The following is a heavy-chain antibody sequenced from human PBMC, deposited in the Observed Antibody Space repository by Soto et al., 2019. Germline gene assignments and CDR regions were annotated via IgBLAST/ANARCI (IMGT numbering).Heavy chain of an antibody. D-gene: IGHD1-1*01. Sequence: SQTLSLTCAISGDSVSSNSAAWNWIRQSPSRGLEWLGRTYYKSKWYNDYAVSVNSRITVNPDTSKNQFSLRLNSVTPEDTAVYYCAREVDDGPNWLDPWGQGTLVTVSP. V-gene: IGHV6-1*01. CDR1: GDSVSSNSAA. CDR2: TYYKSKWYN. CDR3: AREVDDGPNWLDP. J-gene: IGHJ5*02.